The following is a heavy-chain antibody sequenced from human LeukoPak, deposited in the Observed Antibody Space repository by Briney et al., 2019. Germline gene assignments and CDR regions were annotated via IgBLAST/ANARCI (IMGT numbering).Heavy chain of an antibody. J-gene: IGHJ4*02. D-gene: IGHD3-22*01. V-gene: IGHV4-61*02. CDR3: AREESSGYYYPNYFDY. CDR1: GGSISSGSYY. CDR2: IYTSGST. Sequence: SQTLSLTCTVSGGSISSGSYYWSWIRQPAGRGLEWIGRIYTSGSTNYNPSLKSRVTISVDTSKNQFSLKLSSVTAADTAVYYCAREESSGYYYPNYFDYWGQGTLVTVSS.